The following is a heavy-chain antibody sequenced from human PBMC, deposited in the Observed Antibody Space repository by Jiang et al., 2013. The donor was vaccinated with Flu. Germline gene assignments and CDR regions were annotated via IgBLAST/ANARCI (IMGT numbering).Heavy chain of an antibody. CDR1: GGSISSSSYY. CDR2: IYYSGST. Sequence: GPGLVKPSETLSLTCTVSGGSISSSSYYWGWIRQPPGKGLEWIGSIYYSGSTYYNPSLKSRVTISVDTSKNQFSLKLSSVTAADTAVYYCARHRGSGWTGNYYFDYWGQGTLVTVSS. CDR3: ARHRGSGWTGNYYFDY. D-gene: IGHD6-19*01. V-gene: IGHV4-39*01. J-gene: IGHJ4*02.